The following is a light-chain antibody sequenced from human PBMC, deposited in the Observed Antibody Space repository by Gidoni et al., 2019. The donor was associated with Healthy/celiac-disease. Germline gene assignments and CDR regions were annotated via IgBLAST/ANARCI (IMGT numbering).Light chain of an antibody. Sequence: IVMPQSPLSMPVTPGEPASISCRSSQSLLHSNGYNYLDWYLQKPGQSPQLLIYLGSNRASGVPDRFSGSGSGTDFTLKISRVEAEDVGVYYCMQALQTWTFGQGTKVEI. J-gene: IGKJ1*01. V-gene: IGKV2-28*01. CDR3: MQALQTWT. CDR1: QSLLHSNGYNY. CDR2: LGS.